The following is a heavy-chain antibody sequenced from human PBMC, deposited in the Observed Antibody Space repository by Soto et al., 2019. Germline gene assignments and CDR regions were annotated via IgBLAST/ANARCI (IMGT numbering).Heavy chain of an antibody. CDR3: AKAYSSSWYGGMDV. D-gene: IGHD6-13*01. CDR1: GFTFSSYG. J-gene: IGHJ6*02. Sequence: GGSLRLSCAASGFTFSSYGMHWVRQAPGKGLEWVAVISYDGSNKYYADSVKGRFTISRDNSKNTLYLQMNSLRAEDTAVYYCAKAYSSSWYGGMDVWGQGTTVTVSS. CDR2: ISYDGSNK. V-gene: IGHV3-30*18.